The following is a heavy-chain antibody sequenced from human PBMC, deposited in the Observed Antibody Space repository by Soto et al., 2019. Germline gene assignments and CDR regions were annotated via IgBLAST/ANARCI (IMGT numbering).Heavy chain of an antibody. J-gene: IGHJ4*02. Sequence: QLHLVQSGAEVKKPGASVKVSCKASGYTFSSYYMPWVRQAPGQGLEWMGVINPIGDSTTYAQKFQGRVTMTKDTSTSTLYMELSSLRAEDTAVYYCARDWEFGFWGQGTLVTVSS. D-gene: IGHD3-10*01. CDR1: GYTFSSYY. CDR2: INPIGDST. CDR3: ARDWEFGF. V-gene: IGHV1-46*01.